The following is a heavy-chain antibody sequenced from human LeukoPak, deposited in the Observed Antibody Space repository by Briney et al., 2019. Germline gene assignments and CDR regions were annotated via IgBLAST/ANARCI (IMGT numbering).Heavy chain of an antibody. J-gene: IGHJ6*02. CDR3: ARGAYGSGSYYYYYGMDV. V-gene: IGHV6-1*01. Sequence: SQTLSLTCAISGDSVSSNSAAWNWIRQSPSRGLEWLGRTYYRSEWYNDYAVSVKSRINITPDTSKNQFSLQLNSVTPEDTAVYYCARGAYGSGSYYYYYGMDVWGQGTTVTVSS. CDR2: TYYRSEWYN. CDR1: GDSVSSNSAA. D-gene: IGHD3-10*01.